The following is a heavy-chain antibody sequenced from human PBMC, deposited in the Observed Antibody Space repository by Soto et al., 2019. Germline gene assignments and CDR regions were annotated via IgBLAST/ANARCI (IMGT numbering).Heavy chain of an antibody. J-gene: IGHJ3*02. V-gene: IGHV1-58*02. D-gene: IGHD4-17*01. CDR1: GFTFTGSA. Sequence: SVKVSCKASGFTFTGSAMQWVRQARGQRLEWIGWIVVGGGNTNYAQKFQERVTITRDMSTSTAYMELSSLRSEDTAVYYCAASFTVTTDAFDIWGQGTMVTVSS. CDR2: IVVGGGNT. CDR3: AASFTVTTDAFDI.